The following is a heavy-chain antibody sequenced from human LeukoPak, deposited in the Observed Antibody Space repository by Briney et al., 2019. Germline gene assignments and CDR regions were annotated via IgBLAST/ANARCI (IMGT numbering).Heavy chain of an antibody. D-gene: IGHD3-22*01. CDR3: ARANVYDSSGYYYWLDN. J-gene: IGHJ4*02. Sequence: SETLSLTCTVSAASISSYYWSWLRPRPGKGLEWVVYIYYSGSTNYNPSLKSRVTISVYTCKNQFSLKLSSVTAADTAVEYCARANVYDSSGYYYWLDNWGQGTLVTVSS. CDR1: AASISSYY. CDR2: IYYSGST. V-gene: IGHV4-59*01.